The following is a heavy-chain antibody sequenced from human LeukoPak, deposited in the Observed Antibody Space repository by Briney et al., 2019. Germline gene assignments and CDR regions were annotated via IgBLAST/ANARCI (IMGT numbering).Heavy chain of an antibody. Sequence: SETLSLTCAVSGYSINSGYYWGWMRQPPGKGLEWIGSIYHSGSTYYNPSLKSRVTISVDTSKNQFSLKLSSVTAADTAVYYCAREAVAGNNFDYWGQGTLVTVSS. V-gene: IGHV4-38-2*02. CDR1: GYSINSGYY. CDR3: AREAVAGNNFDY. CDR2: IYHSGST. D-gene: IGHD6-19*01. J-gene: IGHJ4*02.